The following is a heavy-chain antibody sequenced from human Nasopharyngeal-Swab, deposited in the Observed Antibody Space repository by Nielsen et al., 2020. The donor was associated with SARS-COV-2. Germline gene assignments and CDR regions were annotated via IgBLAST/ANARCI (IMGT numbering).Heavy chain of an antibody. CDR3: ARDRPGVATSGEFDY. CDR2: ISSSGSII. CDR1: GFTFSSNS. V-gene: IGHV3-48*04. D-gene: IGHD6-13*01. J-gene: IGHJ4*02. Sequence: GKSLKISCAASGFTFSSNSMNWVRQAPGRGLEWVSFISSSGSIIYNADSVKGRFTISRDNAKNSLYLQMNSLRAEDTAVYYCARDRPGVATSGEFDYWGQGTLVTVSS.